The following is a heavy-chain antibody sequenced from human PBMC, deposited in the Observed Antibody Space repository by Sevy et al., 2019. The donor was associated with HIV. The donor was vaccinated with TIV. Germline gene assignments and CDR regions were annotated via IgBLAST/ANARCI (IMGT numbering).Heavy chain of an antibody. CDR3: AKDYSAGITMVRGAYRAREDYFDY. V-gene: IGHV3-30*18. J-gene: IGHJ4*02. Sequence: GGSQRLSCVTSGFTFRTSGMHWVRQSPGKGLEWVAVISYDEAHKNYADSVKGRFSISKDNSKNTLYLQMSSLRTEDTAVYYCAKDYSAGITMVRGAYRAREDYFDYWGQGTQVTVSS. CDR1: GFTFRTSG. CDR2: ISYDEAHK. D-gene: IGHD3-10*01.